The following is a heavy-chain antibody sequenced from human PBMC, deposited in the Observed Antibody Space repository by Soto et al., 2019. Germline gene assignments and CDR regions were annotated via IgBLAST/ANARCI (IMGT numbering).Heavy chain of an antibody. CDR2: VSENGGSRGGT. V-gene: IGHV3-23*01. CDR3: ASAKAVVIAALGI. J-gene: IGHJ3*02. Sequence: EVQLLESGGGLVQPGGSLRLSCTASGFTFSSSAMNWVRQAPGQGLEWVASVSENGGSRGGTYYADSVKGRFTISRDNSKNTLYLQMDSLSGADTAVYYCASAKAVVIAALGIWGQGTMVTVSS. D-gene: IGHD2-21*01. CDR1: GFTFSSSA.